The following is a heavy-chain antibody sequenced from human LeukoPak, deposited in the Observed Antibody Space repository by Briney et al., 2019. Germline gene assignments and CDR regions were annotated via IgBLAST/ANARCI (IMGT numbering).Heavy chain of an antibody. CDR1: GGSISSSNW. D-gene: IGHD5-12*01. CDR3: AVKGAVSGSFDY. CDR2: IYHSGTT. J-gene: IGHJ4*02. V-gene: IGHV4-4*02. Sequence: SETLSLTCAVSGGSISSSNWWSWVRQSPGKGLEWIGEIYHSGTTNYNPSLKSRVTISVDKSKSQFSLKLSSVTAADTAVYYCAVKGAVSGSFDYWGQGTLVTVSS.